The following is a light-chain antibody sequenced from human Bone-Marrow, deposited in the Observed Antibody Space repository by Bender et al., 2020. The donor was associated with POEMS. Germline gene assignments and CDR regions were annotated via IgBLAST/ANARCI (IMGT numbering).Light chain of an antibody. CDR3: SSWDDSLSGWV. CDR2: SNY. Sequence: QSVLTQPPSASGTPGQRVTISCSGSSSNIRSNTVNWYQHLPGSAPRLVVYSNYQRPSGVPARFSGSKSGTSASLAISDIQSEDEGDYYCSSWDDSLSGWVFGGGTKLTVL. J-gene: IGLJ3*02. CDR1: SSNIRSNT. V-gene: IGLV1-44*01.